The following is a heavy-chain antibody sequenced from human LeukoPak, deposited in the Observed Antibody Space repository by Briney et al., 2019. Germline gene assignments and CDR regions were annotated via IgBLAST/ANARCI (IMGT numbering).Heavy chain of an antibody. J-gene: IGHJ4*02. CDR2: ISSSSSYI. Sequence: PGGSLRLFCEASGFTFSSYGMHWVRQAPGKGLEWVSSISSSSSYIYYADSVKGRFTISRDNAKNSLYLQMNSLRAEDTAVYYCARGASSGYYSDYWGQGTLVTVSS. V-gene: IGHV3-21*01. D-gene: IGHD3-22*01. CDR3: ARGASSGYYSDY. CDR1: GFTFSSYG.